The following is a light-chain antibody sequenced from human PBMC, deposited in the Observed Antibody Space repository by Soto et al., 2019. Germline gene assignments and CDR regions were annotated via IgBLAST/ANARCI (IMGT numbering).Light chain of an antibody. CDR1: QSISNY. J-gene: IGKJ3*01. Sequence: DIQMTQSPSSLSASVGDSVTITCRASQSISNYLNWYQQKPGKAPKLLVYAASSLQSGAPSRFSGSGSGTDFTLTISSLQPEDFATYYCQQSYSTPFTFGPGTKVDIK. CDR3: QQSYSTPFT. V-gene: IGKV1-39*01. CDR2: AAS.